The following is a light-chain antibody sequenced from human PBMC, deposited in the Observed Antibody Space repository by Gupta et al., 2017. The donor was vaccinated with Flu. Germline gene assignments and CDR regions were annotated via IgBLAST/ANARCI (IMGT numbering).Light chain of an antibody. Sequence: QAVVTQEPALTVSPGGTVSLTCGSSTGPVTHTHWPYWFQQNPGQVPKQLIYDTYKKSSWTPARFSGSLLGGNSALTLSGAEPDDEAYYYCLVHFDAGWVFGGGTKLTVL. CDR1: TGPVTHTHW. V-gene: IGLV7-46*01. CDR2: DTY. J-gene: IGLJ3*02. CDR3: LVHFDAGWV.